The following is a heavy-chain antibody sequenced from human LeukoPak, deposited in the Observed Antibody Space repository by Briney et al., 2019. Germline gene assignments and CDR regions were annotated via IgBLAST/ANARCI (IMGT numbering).Heavy chain of an antibody. CDR1: GGSISSSSYY. Sequence: PSETLSLTCTVSGGSISSSSYYWGWIRQPPGKGLEWIGSIYYSGSTYYNPSLKSRVTISVDTSKNQFSLRLRSVTAADTAVYYCWRGRPRWLSRDYRGQGTLVTVSS. CDR3: WRGRPRWLSRDY. V-gene: IGHV4-39*02. D-gene: IGHD1-1*01. J-gene: IGHJ4*02. CDR2: IYYSGST.